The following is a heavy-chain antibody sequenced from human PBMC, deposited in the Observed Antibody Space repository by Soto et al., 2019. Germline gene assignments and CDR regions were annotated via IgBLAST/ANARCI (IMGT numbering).Heavy chain of an antibody. V-gene: IGHV3-9*01. CDR1: GFTFDDYA. Sequence: EVQLVESGGGLVQPGRSLRLSCAASGFTFDDYAMHWVRQAPGKGLEWVSGISWNSGSIGYADSVKGRFTISRDNAKNSLYLQMNRLRAEDTALYYCAKDIGCSGGSCYEGGWGQGTLVTVSS. J-gene: IGHJ4*02. CDR3: AKDIGCSGGSCYEGG. D-gene: IGHD2-15*01. CDR2: ISWNSGSI.